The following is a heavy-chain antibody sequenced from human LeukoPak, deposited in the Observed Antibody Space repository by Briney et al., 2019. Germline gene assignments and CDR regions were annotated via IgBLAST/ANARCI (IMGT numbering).Heavy chain of an antibody. J-gene: IGHJ4*02. CDR3: ARRPAYCSSTSCYYDY. V-gene: IGHV3-48*04. D-gene: IGHD2-2*01. CDR2: MSSASGSI. Sequence: GGSLTLSCAASGFTFSSYSMNWVRQAPGKGLEWVSYMSSASGSIYYADSVKGRFTISRYNAKNSLFLQMNSLRAEDTAVYYCARRPAYCSSTSCYYDYWGQGTLVTVSS. CDR1: GFTFSSYS.